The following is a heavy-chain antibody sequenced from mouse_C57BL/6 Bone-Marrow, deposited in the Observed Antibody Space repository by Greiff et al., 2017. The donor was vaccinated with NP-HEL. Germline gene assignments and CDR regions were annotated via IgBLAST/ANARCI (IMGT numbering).Heavy chain of an antibody. CDR2: IDPEDGDT. J-gene: IGHJ3*01. Sequence: VQLQQSGAELVRPGASVKLSCTASGFNIKDYYMHWVKQRPEQGLEWIGRIDPEDGDTEYAPKFQGKATMTADPSSNTAYLQLSSLTSEDTAVYYCTTVLYGYSAYWGQGTLVTVSA. V-gene: IGHV14-1*01. D-gene: IGHD2-2*01. CDR3: TTVLYGYSAY. CDR1: GFNIKDYY.